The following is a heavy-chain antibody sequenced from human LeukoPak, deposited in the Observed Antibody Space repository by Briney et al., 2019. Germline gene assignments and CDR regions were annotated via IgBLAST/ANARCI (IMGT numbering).Heavy chain of an antibody. V-gene: IGHV1-46*01. Sequence: ASVKVSCKAPGYTFTSYYMHWVRQAPGQGLEWMGIINPIGGSTSNAQKFQGRVTMTRDTYTSTIYMELSSLRSEDTAMYYCARGGPTFGGDTRSALDYWGQGTLVAVSS. D-gene: IGHD3-16*01. J-gene: IGHJ4*02. CDR2: INPIGGST. CDR3: ARGGPTFGGDTRSALDY. CDR1: GYTFTSYY.